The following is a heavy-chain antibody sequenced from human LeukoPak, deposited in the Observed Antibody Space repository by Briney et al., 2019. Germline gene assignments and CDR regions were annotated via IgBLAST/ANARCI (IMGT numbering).Heavy chain of an antibody. CDR2: ISSSSSYI. CDR1: GFTFSSYS. Sequence: GGSLTLSCAASGFTFSSYSMNWVRQAPGKGLEWVSSISSSSSYIYYADSVKGRFTISRDNAKNSLCLQMNSLRAEDRAVYYCAREGQWLAPDYWGEGTLVTVSS. V-gene: IGHV3-21*01. D-gene: IGHD6-19*01. J-gene: IGHJ4*02. CDR3: AREGQWLAPDY.